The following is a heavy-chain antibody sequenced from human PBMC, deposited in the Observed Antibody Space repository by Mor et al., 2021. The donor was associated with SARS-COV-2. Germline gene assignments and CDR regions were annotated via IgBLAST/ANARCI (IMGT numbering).Heavy chain of an antibody. Sequence: SGSGGSTYYADSVKGRLTISRDNSKNTLSLQMNSLRAEDTAVYYCAKGPYYDILTSYKYFDYW. CDR3: AKGPYYDILTSYKYFDY. CDR2: SGSGGST. V-gene: IGHV3-23*01. D-gene: IGHD3-9*01. J-gene: IGHJ4*01.